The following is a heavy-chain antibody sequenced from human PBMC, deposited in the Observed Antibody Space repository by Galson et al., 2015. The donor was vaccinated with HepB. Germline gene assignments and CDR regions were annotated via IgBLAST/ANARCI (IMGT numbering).Heavy chain of an antibody. D-gene: IGHD2-15*01. V-gene: IGHV3-23*01. CDR1: GFTFSSYA. CDR3: AKLSGGYCSGGSCYSDC. CDR2: LSGSGGST. Sequence: SLRLSCAASGFTFSSYAMSWVRQAPGKGLEWFSTLSGSGGSTSYADSVKGRFTISRDNSKNTLYLQMSSLRAEDTAVYYCAKLSGGYCSGGSCYSDCWGQGTLVTVSS. J-gene: IGHJ4*02.